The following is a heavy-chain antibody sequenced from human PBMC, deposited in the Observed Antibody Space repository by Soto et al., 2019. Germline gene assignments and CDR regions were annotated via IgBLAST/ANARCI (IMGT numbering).Heavy chain of an antibody. D-gene: IGHD3-3*01. CDR3: AKGYYDLWSVDRIYGMDV. CDR2: IYHSGTT. Sequence: PSETLSLTCAVSGGSISSGGYSWSWIRQPPGKGLEWIGYIYHSGTTYYNPSLKSRVTISVDTSKNQFSLKLSSVTAADTVVYYCAKGYYDLWSVDRIYGMDVWGQGTTVTVSS. J-gene: IGHJ6*02. V-gene: IGHV4-30-2*01. CDR1: GGSISSGGYS.